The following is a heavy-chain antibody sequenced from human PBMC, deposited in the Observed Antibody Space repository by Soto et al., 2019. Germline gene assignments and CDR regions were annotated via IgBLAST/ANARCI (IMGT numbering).Heavy chain of an antibody. Sequence: SVKVSCKASGGTFSTSTFTWVRQAPGQGLEWMGRIIPILEVADYAQEFQGRVTITADKSTSTAYMELSSLKSEDTAVYYCARVLSWASYYDFWSGYYNYYYYGMDVWGQGTTVTVSS. D-gene: IGHD3-3*01. CDR1: GGTFSTST. V-gene: IGHV1-69*02. CDR3: ARVLSWASYYDFWSGYYNYYYYGMDV. CDR2: IIPILEVA. J-gene: IGHJ6*02.